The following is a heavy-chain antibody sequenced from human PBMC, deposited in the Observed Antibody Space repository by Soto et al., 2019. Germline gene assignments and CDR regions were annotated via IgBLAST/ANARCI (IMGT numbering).Heavy chain of an antibody. CDR2: MNPNSGNT. Sequence: ASVKVSCKASGYTFTSYDINWVRQATGQGLEWMGWMNPNSGNTGYAQKFQGRVTMTRNTSISTAYMELSSLRSEDTAVYYCARGLRLSFLPHGYHHYHMAVPGQRTTVTVYS. CDR1: GYTFTSYD. CDR3: ARGLRLSFLPHGYHHYHMAV. J-gene: IGHJ6*03. V-gene: IGHV1-8*01.